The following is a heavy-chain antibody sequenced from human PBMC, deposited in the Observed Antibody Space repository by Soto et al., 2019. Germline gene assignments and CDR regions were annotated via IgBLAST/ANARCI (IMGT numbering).Heavy chain of an antibody. CDR1: GGSVNSGSYY. CDR3: ARDYWGNEFRFDY. V-gene: IGHV4-61*01. CDR2: VYYSGST. J-gene: IGHJ4*02. D-gene: IGHD3-16*01. Sequence: SETLSLTCTVSGGSVNSGSYYWSWIRQSPGKGLEWIGYVYYSGSTKYNPSLKSRVTISVDTSTNQFSLKLRSVDAADTAVYYCARDYWGNEFRFDYWGQGTLVTVSS.